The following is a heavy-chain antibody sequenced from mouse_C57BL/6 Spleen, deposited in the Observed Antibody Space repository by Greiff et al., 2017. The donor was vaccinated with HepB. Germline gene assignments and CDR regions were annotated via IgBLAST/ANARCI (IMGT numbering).Heavy chain of an antibody. V-gene: IGHV5-15*04. CDR1: GFTFSDYG. Sequence: EVMLVESGGGLVQPGGSLKLSCAASGFTFSDYGMAWVRQAPRKGPEWVAFISNLAYSIYYADTVTGRFTISRENAKNTLYLEMSSLRSEDTAMYYCARRGSNWDYFDYWGQGTTLTVSS. D-gene: IGHD4-1*01. J-gene: IGHJ2*01. CDR3: ARRGSNWDYFDY. CDR2: ISNLAYSI.